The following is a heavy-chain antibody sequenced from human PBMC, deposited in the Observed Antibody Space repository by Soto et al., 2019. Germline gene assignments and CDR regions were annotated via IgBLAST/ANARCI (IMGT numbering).Heavy chain of an antibody. Sequence: GASVKVSCKASGFTFTSSAVQWVRQARGQRLEWIGWIVVGSGNTNYAQKFQERVTITRDMSTSTAYMELSSLRSEDTAVYYCAAEIWRYYDSSGYFDYFDYWGQGTLVTVSS. V-gene: IGHV1-58*01. CDR3: AAEIWRYYDSSGYFDYFDY. CDR2: IVVGSGNT. CDR1: GFTFTSSA. J-gene: IGHJ4*02. D-gene: IGHD3-22*01.